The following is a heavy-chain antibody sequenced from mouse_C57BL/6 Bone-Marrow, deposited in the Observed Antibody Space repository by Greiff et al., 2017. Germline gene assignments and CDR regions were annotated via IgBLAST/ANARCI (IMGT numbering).Heavy chain of an antibody. J-gene: IGHJ3*01. V-gene: IGHV14-4*01. CDR1: GFNIKDDY. D-gene: IGHD1-1*01. CDR2: IDPENGDT. CDR3: TTGYYGGCWFAY. Sequence: VQLQQSGAELVRPGASVKLSCTASGFNIKDDYMHWVKQRPEQGLEWIGWIDPENGDTEYASKFQGKATITADTSSNTAYLQLSSLTSEDTAVYYCTTGYYGGCWFAYWGQGTLVTVSA.